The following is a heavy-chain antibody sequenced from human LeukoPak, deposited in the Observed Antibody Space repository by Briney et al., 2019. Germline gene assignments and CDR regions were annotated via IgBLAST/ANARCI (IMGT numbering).Heavy chain of an antibody. V-gene: IGHV1-46*01. Sequence: ASVKVSCKASGGTFSSYAISWVRQAPGQGLERMGIINPNGGSTSYAQKFLARVTMTRDMSTDTVYMELSSLRSEDTAVYYCARVGGGAYKGWFDPWGQGTLVTVSS. CDR3: ARVGGGAYKGWFDP. J-gene: IGHJ5*02. D-gene: IGHD5-12*01. CDR2: INPNGGST. CDR1: GGTFSSYA.